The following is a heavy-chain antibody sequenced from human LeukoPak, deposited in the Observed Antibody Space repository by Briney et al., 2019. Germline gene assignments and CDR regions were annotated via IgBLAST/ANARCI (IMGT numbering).Heavy chain of an antibody. V-gene: IGHV1-8*03. D-gene: IGHD2-2*01. CDR3: ARARYCSSTSCYPDY. CDR2: MKPNSGNT. CDR1: GYTFTSYD. J-gene: IGHJ4*02. Sequence: ASVKVSCKASGYTFTSYDINWVRQATGQGLEWMGWMKPNSGNTGYAQKFQGRVTITRNTSISTAYMELSSLRSEDTAVYYCARARYCSSTSCYPDYWGQGTLVTVSS.